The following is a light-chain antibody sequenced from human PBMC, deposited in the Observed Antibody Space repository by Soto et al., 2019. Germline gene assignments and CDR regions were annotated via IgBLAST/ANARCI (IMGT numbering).Light chain of an antibody. V-gene: IGKV2D-29*01. CDR1: QSLVFSDGKTY. J-gene: IGKJ1*01. CDR3: MQTVQHPWT. CDR2: GVS. Sequence: DIVMTQTPLSLSVTPGQPASISCKSSQSLVFSDGKTYFYWYLQKPGQPPQLLIHGVSKRFSGVTDRFSGSGSGTDFTLTISRVEAEDVGVYYCMQTVQHPWTFGQGTKVEVK.